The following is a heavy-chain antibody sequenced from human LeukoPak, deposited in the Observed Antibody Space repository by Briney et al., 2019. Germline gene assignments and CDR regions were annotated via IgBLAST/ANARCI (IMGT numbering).Heavy chain of an antibody. CDR2: INHSGST. V-gene: IGHV4-34*01. CDR1: GGSFSGYY. D-gene: IGHD5-18*01. Sequence: SETLSLTYAVYGGSFSGYYWSWIRQPPGKGLEWIGEINHSGSTNYNPSLKSRVSISVDSSKNQFSLKVSYVTAADTAVYSCARGSDTAVGLYWGQGTLVTVSS. J-gene: IGHJ4*02. CDR3: ARGSDTAVGLY.